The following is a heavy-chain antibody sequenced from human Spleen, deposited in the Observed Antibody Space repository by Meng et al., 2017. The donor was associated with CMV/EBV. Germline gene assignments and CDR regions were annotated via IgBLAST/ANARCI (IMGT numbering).Heavy chain of an antibody. Sequence: GESLKISCAASGFTLRRYWMHWVRQVPGKGLVWVSRINKDGSLTNYADAVEGRFTISRDNAKNTLFLQMDSLRAEDTAVYYCARDLAGRDDYWGPGTLVTVSS. CDR2: INKDGSLT. D-gene: IGHD3-10*01. CDR3: ARDLAGRDDY. J-gene: IGHJ4*02. CDR1: GFTLRRYW. V-gene: IGHV3-74*01.